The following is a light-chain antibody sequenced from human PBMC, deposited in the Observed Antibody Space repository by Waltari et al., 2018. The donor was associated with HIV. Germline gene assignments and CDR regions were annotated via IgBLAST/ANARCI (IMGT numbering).Light chain of an antibody. Sequence: QSALTQPASVSGSPGQSVPISCTGTSSDVAQVKSVSGYQQTPGQAPKLMIYEVSKRPSGVSNRFSGSKSGNTASLTISGLQAEDDADYYCSSFTSSTTWVFGGGTRLTVL. V-gene: IGLV2-14*01. J-gene: IGLJ3*02. CDR3: SSFTSSTTWV. CDR2: EVS. CDR1: SSDVAQVKS.